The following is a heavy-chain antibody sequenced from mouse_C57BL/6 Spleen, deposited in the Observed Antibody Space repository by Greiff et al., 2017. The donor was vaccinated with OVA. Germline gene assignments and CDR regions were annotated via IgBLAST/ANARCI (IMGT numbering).Heavy chain of an antibody. V-gene: IGHV1-82*01. D-gene: IGHD2-5*01. CDR1: GYAFSSSW. CDR3: ARYGAHYSNHWYFDV. CDR2: IYPGDGDT. Sequence: QVQLQQSGPELVKPGASVKISCKASGYAFSSSWMNWVKQRPGKGLEWIGRIYPGDGDTNYNGKFKGKATLTADKSSSTAYMQLSSLTSEDSAVYFCARYGAHYSNHWYFDVWGTGTTVTVSS. J-gene: IGHJ1*03.